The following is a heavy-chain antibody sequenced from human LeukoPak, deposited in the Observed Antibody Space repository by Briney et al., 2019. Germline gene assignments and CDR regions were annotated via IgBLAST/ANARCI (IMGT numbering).Heavy chain of an antibody. CDR1: GFIFSTYG. D-gene: IGHD2-2*01. J-gene: IGHJ6*03. CDR2: IWYDGSNK. V-gene: IGHV3-33*01. Sequence: GGSLRLSCAASGFIFSTYGMHWVRQAPGKGLEWVAVIWYDGSNKYYADSVKGRFTISRDNSKNTLYLQMNSLRAEDTAVYYCAREISGDIVVVPAAKLTQKYSYYYMDVWGKGTTVTVSS. CDR3: AREISGDIVVVPAAKLTQKYSYYYMDV.